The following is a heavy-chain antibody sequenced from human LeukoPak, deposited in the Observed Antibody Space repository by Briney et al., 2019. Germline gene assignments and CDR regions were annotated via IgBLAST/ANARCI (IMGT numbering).Heavy chain of an antibody. CDR2: IIPIFGTA. CDR3: ARDRGYSYAKKSSEYYYMDV. D-gene: IGHD5-18*01. J-gene: IGHJ6*03. CDR1: RGTFSNYA. Sequence: SVKVSCKASRGTFSNYAISWVRQAPGQGLEWMGGIIPIFGTANYAQKLQGRVTITADESTSTVYMELSSLRSEDTAVYYCARDRGYSYAKKSSEYYYMDVWGKGTTVTISS. V-gene: IGHV1-69*13.